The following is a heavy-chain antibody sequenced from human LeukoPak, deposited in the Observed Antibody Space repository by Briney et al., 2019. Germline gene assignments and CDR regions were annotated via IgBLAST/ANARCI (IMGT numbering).Heavy chain of an antibody. J-gene: IGHJ5*02. CDR3: ARDRLVAAAGILDWFDP. Sequence: GGSLRLSCVVSGFTFSIFDMSWVRQAPGKGLEWVSGISGSGDGAFYADSVKGRFTISRENSRNTLYLQMNSLRAEDTAVYYCARDRLVAAAGILDWFDPWGQGTLVTVSS. CDR1: GFTFSIFD. V-gene: IGHV3-23*01. CDR2: ISGSGDGA. D-gene: IGHD6-13*01.